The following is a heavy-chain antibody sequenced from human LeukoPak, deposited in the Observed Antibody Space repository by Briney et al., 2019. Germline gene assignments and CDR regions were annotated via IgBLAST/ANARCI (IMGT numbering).Heavy chain of an antibody. Sequence: SVKVSCKASGGTFSSYAISWVRQAPGQGLEWMGRIIPILGIANYAQKFQGRVTITADKSTSTAYMELSSLRSEDTAAYYCARDTYYYGSGSYDPWGQGTLVTVSS. J-gene: IGHJ5*02. V-gene: IGHV1-69*04. D-gene: IGHD3-10*01. CDR3: ARDTYYYGSGSYDP. CDR2: IIPILGIA. CDR1: GGTFSSYA.